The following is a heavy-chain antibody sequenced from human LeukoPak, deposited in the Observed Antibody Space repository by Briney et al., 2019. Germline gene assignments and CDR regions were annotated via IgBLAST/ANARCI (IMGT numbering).Heavy chain of an antibody. J-gene: IGHJ3*02. CDR2: MNPNSGNT. D-gene: IGHD3-3*01. V-gene: IGHV1-8*03. CDR1: GYTFTSYD. Sequence: GASVKVSCKASGYTFTSYDINWVRQAPGQGLEWMGWMNPNSGNTGYAQKFQGRVTITRNTSISTAYMELSSLRSEDTAVYYCARGRGRFLEWLLYRGQETDAFDIWGQGTMVTVSS. CDR3: ARGRGRFLEWLLYRGQETDAFDI.